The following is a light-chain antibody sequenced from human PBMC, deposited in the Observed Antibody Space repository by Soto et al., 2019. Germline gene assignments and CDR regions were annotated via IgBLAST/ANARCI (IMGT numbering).Light chain of an antibody. V-gene: IGKV1-39*01. Sequence: DIKMTQSPSSLSTSVGDRVTITCRASESVSVYLNWYQHRAGEAPHLLIYEASTLQSGVPPRFSGSGSGTDFTLTISSLQPEDFATYYCQQTYSTLPWTFGQGTKVDIK. CDR2: EAS. J-gene: IGKJ1*01. CDR1: ESVSVY. CDR3: QQTYSTLPWT.